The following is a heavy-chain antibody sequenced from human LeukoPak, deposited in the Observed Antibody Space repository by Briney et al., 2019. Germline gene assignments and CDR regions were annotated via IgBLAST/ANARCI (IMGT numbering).Heavy chain of an antibody. J-gene: IGHJ1*01. CDR3: VVGDAGGGYFPN. CDR1: EFGFSSST. CDR2: MKEDGSDE. V-gene: IGHV3-7*01. D-gene: IGHD2-15*01. Sequence: PGGSLRLSCAAHEFGFSSSTMSWVRQAAGKGLEWVAKMKEDGSDEEYVDAVKGRFTISRDNAKNSLYLQMNSLRPEDTAVYFCVVGDAGGGYFPNWGQGSLVIVSS.